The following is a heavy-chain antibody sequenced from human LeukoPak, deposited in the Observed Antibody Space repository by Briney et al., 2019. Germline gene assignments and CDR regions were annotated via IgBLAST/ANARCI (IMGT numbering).Heavy chain of an antibody. D-gene: IGHD6-13*01. Sequence: SETLSLTCTVSGASVSSGGYYWGWIRQHPGKGLEWIGYIYYSGSTYYNPSLKSRVSISVDTSKNQFSLKLTSVAAADTAVYYCARDSAPGSPFGYFDYWGQGSLVTVSS. CDR2: IYYSGST. CDR3: ARDSAPGSPFGYFDY. CDR1: GASVSSGGYY. V-gene: IGHV4-31*03. J-gene: IGHJ4*02.